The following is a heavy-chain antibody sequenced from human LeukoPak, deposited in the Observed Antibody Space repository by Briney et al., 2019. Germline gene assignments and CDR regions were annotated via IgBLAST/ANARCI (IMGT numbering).Heavy chain of an antibody. Sequence: ASVKVSCKVSGYTLTELSMHWVRQAPGKGLEWMGGFDPEGGETIYAQKFQGRVTMTEDTSTDTAYMELSSLRSEDTAVYYCATGVASPSETLDYWGQGTLVTVSS. V-gene: IGHV1-24*01. CDR3: ATGVASPSETLDY. CDR2: FDPEGGET. CDR1: GYTLTELS. D-gene: IGHD2-15*01. J-gene: IGHJ4*02.